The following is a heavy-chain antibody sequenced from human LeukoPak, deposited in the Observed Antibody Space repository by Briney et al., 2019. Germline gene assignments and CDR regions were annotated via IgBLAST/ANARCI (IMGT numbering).Heavy chain of an antibody. D-gene: IGHD4-17*01. Sequence: SETLSLTCTVSGGSTSNYYWNWIRLPPGKGLEWTGYIYYSGSTNYNPSLKSRVTISLDVSKNQFSLKLSSVTAADTAVYYCAREGTVSTVTSANAFDIWGQGTMVTVSS. J-gene: IGHJ3*02. CDR2: IYYSGST. V-gene: IGHV4-59*01. CDR3: AREGTVSTVTSANAFDI. CDR1: GGSTSNYY.